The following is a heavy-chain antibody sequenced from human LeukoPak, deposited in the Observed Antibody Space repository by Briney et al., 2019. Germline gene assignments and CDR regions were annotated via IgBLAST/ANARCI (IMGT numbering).Heavy chain of an antibody. J-gene: IGHJ4*02. Sequence: GSLRLSCAASGFTVSSNYMSWVRQPPGKGLEWIGYVFHTGDTNYNPSLKSRGTISADTSKNQFSLKISSVTAADTAVYYCAGYPFSRPFEYWGQGTLVTVSS. D-gene: IGHD6-6*01. CDR2: VFHTGDT. CDR3: AGYPFSRPFEY. V-gene: IGHV4-59*08. CDR1: GFTVSSNY.